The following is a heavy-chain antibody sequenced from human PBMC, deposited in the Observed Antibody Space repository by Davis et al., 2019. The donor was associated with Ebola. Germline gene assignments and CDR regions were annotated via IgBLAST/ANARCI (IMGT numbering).Heavy chain of an antibody. CDR3: ARDRSGGAFDI. CDR1: GFAFSIHW. D-gene: IGHD1-26*01. V-gene: IGHV3-7*01. CDR2: IRQDGGET. J-gene: IGHJ3*02. Sequence: GESLKISCAAASGFAFSIHWMTWVRQAPGKGLEWVANIRQDGGETYYADSVKGRFAISRDNAKNSLYLQMNGLRDEDTAVYYCARDRSGGAFDIWGQGTMVTVSS.